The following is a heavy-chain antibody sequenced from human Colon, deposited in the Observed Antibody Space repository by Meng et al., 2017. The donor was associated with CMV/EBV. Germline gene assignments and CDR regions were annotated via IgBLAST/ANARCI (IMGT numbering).Heavy chain of an antibody. Sequence: ASVKVSCKASGYTFTTYGIAWVRQAPGQGLEWMGTISGYNGNTDDAQKFQGRVTMTTDTSTSTAYMELRGLRSDDTAVYYCAREIYYRRGGGALDVWGQGTMVTVSS. CDR3: AREIYYRRGGGALDV. V-gene: IGHV1-18*01. CDR1: GYTFTTYG. CDR2: ISGYNGNT. J-gene: IGHJ3*01. D-gene: IGHD1-14*01.